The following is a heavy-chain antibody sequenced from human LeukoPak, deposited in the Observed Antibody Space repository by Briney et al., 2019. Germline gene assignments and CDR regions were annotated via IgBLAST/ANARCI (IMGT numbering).Heavy chain of an antibody. J-gene: IGHJ5*02. CDR2: IWYDGSNK. CDR3: ARDQAAAGTWGRFDP. Sequence: GRSLRLSCAASGFTFSSYGMHWVRQAPGKGLEWVAVIWYDGSNKYYADSVKGRFTISRDNSKNTLYLQMNSLRAEDTAVYYCARDQAAAGTWGRFDPWGQGTLVTVSS. CDR1: GFTFSSYG. D-gene: IGHD6-13*01. V-gene: IGHV3-33*01.